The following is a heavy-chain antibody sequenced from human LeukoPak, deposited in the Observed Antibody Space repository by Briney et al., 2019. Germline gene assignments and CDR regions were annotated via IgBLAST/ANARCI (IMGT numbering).Heavy chain of an antibody. CDR1: GFTFSSYC. CDR2: ISYDGSNK. V-gene: IGHV3-30*18. CDR3: AKDFNDCSSTSCLLYYYYYGMDV. J-gene: IGHJ6*04. Sequence: GRSLRLSCAASGFTFSSYCMHWVRQAPGKGLEWVAVISYDGSNKYYADSVKGRFTISRDNSKNTLYLQMNSLRAEDTAVYYCAKDFNDCSSTSCLLYYYYYGMDVWGKGTTVTVSS. D-gene: IGHD2-2*01.